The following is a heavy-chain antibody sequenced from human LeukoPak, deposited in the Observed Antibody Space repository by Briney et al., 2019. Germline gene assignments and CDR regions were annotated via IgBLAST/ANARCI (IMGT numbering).Heavy chain of an antibody. V-gene: IGHV3-23*01. D-gene: IGHD4-17*01. Sequence: GGSLRLSCAASGFTFSSYAMSWVRQAPGKGLEWVSAISGSGGSTYCADSVKGRFTISRDNSKNTLYLQMNSLRAEDTAVYYCVKGGAVTTIDYWGQGTLVTVSS. CDR2: ISGSGGST. J-gene: IGHJ4*02. CDR3: VKGGAVTTIDY. CDR1: GFTFSSYA.